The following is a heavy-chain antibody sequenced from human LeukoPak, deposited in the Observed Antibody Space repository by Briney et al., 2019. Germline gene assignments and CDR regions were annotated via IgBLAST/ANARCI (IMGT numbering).Heavy chain of an antibody. J-gene: IGHJ1*01. CDR1: GGSFSGYY. Sequence: SETLSLTCAVYGGSFSGYYWSWIRQPPGKELEWIGEINHSGSTNYNPSLKSRVAISVDTSKNQFSLKLSSVTAADTAVYYCARIVVVTGYFQHWGQGTLVTVSS. CDR2: INHSGST. D-gene: IGHD2-21*01. CDR3: ARIVVVTGYFQH. V-gene: IGHV4-34*01.